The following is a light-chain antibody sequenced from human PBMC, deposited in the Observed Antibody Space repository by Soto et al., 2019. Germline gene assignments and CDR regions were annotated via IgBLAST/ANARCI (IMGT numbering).Light chain of an antibody. Sequence: QSALTQPASVSGSPGQSITISCTGTSSDVGGYNYVSWYQQHPGKAPKLMIYEVSNRPSGVSNRFSGSTSGNTASLTISGRQAEDEADYYCSSYTSSSTPWVFGGGTKLTVL. CDR2: EVS. CDR1: SSDVGGYNY. CDR3: SSYTSSSTPWV. J-gene: IGLJ3*02. V-gene: IGLV2-14*01.